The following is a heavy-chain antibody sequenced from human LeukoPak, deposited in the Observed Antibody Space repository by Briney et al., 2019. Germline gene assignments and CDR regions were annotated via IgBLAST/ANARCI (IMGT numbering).Heavy chain of an antibody. CDR3: ARILRYCSGGSCYSYFDY. J-gene: IGHJ4*02. D-gene: IGHD2-15*01. CDR1: GGSISSYY. V-gene: IGHV4-4*07. CDR2: IYTSGST. Sequence: SETLSLTCTVSGGSISSYYWSWIRQPAGKGQEWIGRIYTSGSTNYNPSLKSRVTMSVDTSKNQFSLKLSSVTAADTAVYYCARILRYCSGGSCYSYFDYWGQGTLVTVSS.